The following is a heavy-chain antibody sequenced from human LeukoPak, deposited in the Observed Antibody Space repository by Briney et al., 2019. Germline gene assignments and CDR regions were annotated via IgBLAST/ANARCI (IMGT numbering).Heavy chain of an antibody. J-gene: IGHJ4*02. CDR1: GFTFGSYS. V-gene: IGHV3-48*01. CDR3: ARGRHYYDSNGYPY. D-gene: IGHD3-22*01. CDR2: ISSSSSTI. Sequence: PGGSLRLSCAASGFTFGSYSMNWVRQAPGKGLEWVSYISSSSSTIYYADSVKGRFTISRDNAKNSLYLQMNSLRAEDTAVYYCARGRHYYDSNGYPYWGQGTLVTVSS.